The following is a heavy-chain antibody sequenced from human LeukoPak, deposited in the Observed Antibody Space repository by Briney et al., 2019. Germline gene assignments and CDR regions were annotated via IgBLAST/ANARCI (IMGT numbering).Heavy chain of an antibody. J-gene: IGHJ3*02. CDR1: GSSFTSYW. V-gene: IGHV5-51*01. D-gene: IGHD3-22*01. Sequence: PGASLKISCKGSGSSFTSYWIGWVRQMPGKGLEWMGIIYPGDSDTRYSPSFQGQVTISADKSISTAYLQWSSLKASDTAMYYCARRPSGYYDSSGYSEGDGAFDIWGQGTMVTVSS. CDR2: IYPGDSDT. CDR3: ARRPSGYYDSSGYSEGDGAFDI.